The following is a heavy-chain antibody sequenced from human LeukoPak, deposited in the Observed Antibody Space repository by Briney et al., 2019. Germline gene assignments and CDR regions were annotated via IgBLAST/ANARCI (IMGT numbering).Heavy chain of an antibody. CDR3: ARGGGGYTLYSFDY. V-gene: IGHV4-30-4*08. D-gene: IGHD3-22*01. J-gene: IGHJ4*02. CDR2: IYFSGSR. CDR1: GASIRSGDHH. Sequence: SQTLSLTCGVSGASIRSGDHHWSWLRQSPGKGLEWIGYIYFSGSRSSNPSLRSRLTISVDTSKNQFSLKLNSVTAADTALYYCARGGGGYTLYSFDYWGQGALVTVSS.